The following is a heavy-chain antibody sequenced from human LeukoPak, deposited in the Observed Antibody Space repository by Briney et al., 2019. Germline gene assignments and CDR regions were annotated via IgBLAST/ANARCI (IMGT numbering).Heavy chain of an antibody. V-gene: IGHV3-23*01. D-gene: IGHD3-16*01. CDR3: AKLGGAKTNDY. Sequence: GGSLRLSCAASGFTFSSYAISWVRQAPGNGLEWVSAISGSGGSTYYGDSVKGRFTISRDNSKNTLYLQMNSLRAEDTAVYYCAKLGGAKTNDYWGQGTLVTVSS. CDR2: ISGSGGST. CDR1: GFTFSSYA. J-gene: IGHJ4*02.